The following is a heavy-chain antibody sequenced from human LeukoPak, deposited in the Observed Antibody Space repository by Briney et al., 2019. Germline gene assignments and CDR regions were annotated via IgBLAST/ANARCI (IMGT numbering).Heavy chain of an antibody. CDR2: IRSKANSYAT. Sequence: GGSLRLSCAASGFTFSGSAMHWVRQASGKGLEWVGRIRSKANSYATAYAASVKGRFTISRDDSKNTAYLQMNSLKTEDTAVYYCTSPYSWGYDILTGYYTGPHKNYYYYYMDVWGKGTTVTVSS. V-gene: IGHV3-73*01. D-gene: IGHD3-9*01. CDR1: GFTFSGSA. J-gene: IGHJ6*03. CDR3: TSPYSWGYDILTGYYTGPHKNYYYYYMDV.